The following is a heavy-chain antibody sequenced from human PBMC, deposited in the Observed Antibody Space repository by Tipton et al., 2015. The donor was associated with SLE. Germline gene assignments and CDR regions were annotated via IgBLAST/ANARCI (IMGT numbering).Heavy chain of an antibody. CDR2: LDPNSGDT. Sequence: LVQSGAEVKKPGASVKVSCKASAYTFTAYYVHWVRQAPGQGLEWLGWLDPNSGDTYSAQKFQGRLTMTRDTSITTAYLELSSLRSDDTAVYFCARDLGYYYGSGAYYACDIWGQGTLVTVSS. V-gene: IGHV1-2*02. CDR1: AYTFTAYY. CDR3: ARDLGYYYGSGAYYACDI. D-gene: IGHD3-10*01. J-gene: IGHJ3*02.